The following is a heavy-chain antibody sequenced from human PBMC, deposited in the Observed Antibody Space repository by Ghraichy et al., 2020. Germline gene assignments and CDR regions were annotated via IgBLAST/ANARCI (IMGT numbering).Heavy chain of an antibody. J-gene: IGHJ4*02. CDR3: TTDMNSYDFWSAYPSDY. Sequence: GGSLRLSCAASGFTFSNAWMSWVRQAPGKGLEWVGRIKSVGYIDPTHYAAAVRGRFTISRDDSRNMLYLQMNSLQTEDTALYFCTTDMNSYDFWSAYPSDYWGQGTLVTVSS. D-gene: IGHD3-3*01. CDR2: IKSVGYIDPT. V-gene: IGHV3-15*01. CDR1: GFTFSNAW.